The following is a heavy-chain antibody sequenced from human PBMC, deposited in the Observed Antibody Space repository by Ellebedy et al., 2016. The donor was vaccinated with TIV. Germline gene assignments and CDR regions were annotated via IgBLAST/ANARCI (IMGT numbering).Heavy chain of an antibody. CDR2: INPNSGGT. CDR1: GYTFTGYY. J-gene: IGHJ6*02. D-gene: IGHD6-19*01. Sequence: AASVKVSCKASGYTFTGYYMHWVRQAPGQGLEWMGWINPNSGGTNYAQKFQGWVTMTRDTSISTAYMELSRLRSDDTAVYYCARVAVAGQWYGMDVWGQGTTVTVSS. V-gene: IGHV1-2*04. CDR3: ARVAVAGQWYGMDV.